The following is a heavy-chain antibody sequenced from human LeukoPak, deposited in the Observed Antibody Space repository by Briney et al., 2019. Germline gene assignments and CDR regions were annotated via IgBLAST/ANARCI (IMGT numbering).Heavy chain of an antibody. CDR1: GFIFSSYW. CDR3: AKDEEVTGTNLGLILDAFDI. D-gene: IGHD1-20*01. Sequence: GGSLRLSCAASGFIFSSYWMHWVRHAPGKGLAWVSRINTDGSSTSYADSVKGRFTISRDNAKNTLYLQMNSLRAEDTAVYFCAKDEEVTGTNLGLILDAFDIWGQGTMVTVSS. V-gene: IGHV3-74*01. CDR2: INTDGSST. J-gene: IGHJ3*02.